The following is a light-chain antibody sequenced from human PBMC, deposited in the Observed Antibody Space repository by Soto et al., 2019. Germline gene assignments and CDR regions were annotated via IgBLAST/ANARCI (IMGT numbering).Light chain of an antibody. CDR2: EVT. Sequence: QSVLTQPPSASGSPGQSVTISCTGTSSDVGGYNYVSWYQQHPGKAPKLMIYEVTKRPSGVPDRFSGSKSGNTASLTVSGLQAEDEADYYCSSYAASDLDVFGTGTKLTVL. CDR3: SSYAASDLDV. CDR1: SSDVGGYNY. J-gene: IGLJ1*01. V-gene: IGLV2-8*01.